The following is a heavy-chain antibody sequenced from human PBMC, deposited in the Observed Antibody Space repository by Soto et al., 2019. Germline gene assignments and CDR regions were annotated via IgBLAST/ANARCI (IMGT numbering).Heavy chain of an antibody. D-gene: IGHD6-19*01. CDR1: GSTLTELS. Sequence: ASVTISCKVSGSTLTELSMHWVRQAPGKGLEWMGGFDPEDGETIYAQKFQGRVTMTEDTSTDTAYMELSSLRSEDTAVYYCATLGSGWYYFDYWGQGTLVTVSS. CDR2: FDPEDGET. J-gene: IGHJ4*02. CDR3: ATLGSGWYYFDY. V-gene: IGHV1-24*01.